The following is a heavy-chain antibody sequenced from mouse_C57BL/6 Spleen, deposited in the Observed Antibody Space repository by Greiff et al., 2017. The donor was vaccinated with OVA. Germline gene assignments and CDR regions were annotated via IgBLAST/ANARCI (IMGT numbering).Heavy chain of an antibody. D-gene: IGHD2-10*02. CDR1: GFTFSSYA. J-gene: IGHJ2*01. CDR2: ISDGCSYT. V-gene: IGHV5-4*03. Sequence: EVKLVESGGGLVKPGGSLKLSCAASGFTFSSYAMSWVRQTPEKRLEWVATISDGCSYTYSPDNVKGRFTISRDNAQNNLYLQMSHLKSEDTAMCYCARVWYPYYCDYWGQGTTLTVAS. CDR3: ARVWYPYYCDY.